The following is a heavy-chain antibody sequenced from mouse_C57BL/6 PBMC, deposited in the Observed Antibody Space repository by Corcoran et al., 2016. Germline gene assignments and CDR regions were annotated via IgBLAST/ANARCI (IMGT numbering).Heavy chain of an antibody. CDR2: IYPRSGNT. D-gene: IGHD4-1*01. Sequence: QVQLQQSGAELARPGASVKLSCKASGYTFTSYGISWVKQRTGQGLEWIGEIYPRSGNTYYNEKFKGKATLTADKSSSTAYMELRSLTSEDSAVYFCARSSIPWVYYAMDYWGQGTSVTVSS. V-gene: IGHV1-81*01. CDR1: GYTFTSYG. J-gene: IGHJ4*01. CDR3: ARSSIPWVYYAMDY.